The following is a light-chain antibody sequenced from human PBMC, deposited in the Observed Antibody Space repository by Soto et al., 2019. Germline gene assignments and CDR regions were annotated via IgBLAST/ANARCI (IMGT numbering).Light chain of an antibody. J-gene: IGKJ5*01. V-gene: IGKV3-20*01. CDR1: QIVDRNY. CDR3: QQYGISCSVT. CDR2: VAS. Sequence: IVFAASSRNLFFSPGEEATLSCRASQIVDRNYLAWYQQKPGQTPRLIIYVASGRADGIPHRFSGSGFGTDFTLPIIKVVPEDFAVYYCQQYGISCSVTFGQGTRLE.